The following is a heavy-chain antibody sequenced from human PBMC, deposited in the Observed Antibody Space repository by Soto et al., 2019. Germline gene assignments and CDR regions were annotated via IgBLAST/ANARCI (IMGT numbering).Heavy chain of an antibody. CDR1: GFTFSSYA. CDR3: AKDRRIVGLTTTPRREGMDV. Sequence: GGSLRLSCVASGFTFSSYAMSWVRQAPGEGLEWVSAISGSGTSTYYADSVKGRFSISRDNSNNTLYLQMNSLRAEDTAVYYCAKDRRIVGLTTTPRREGMDVWGQGTTVTVSS. J-gene: IGHJ6*02. CDR2: ISGSGTST. V-gene: IGHV3-23*01. D-gene: IGHD1-26*01.